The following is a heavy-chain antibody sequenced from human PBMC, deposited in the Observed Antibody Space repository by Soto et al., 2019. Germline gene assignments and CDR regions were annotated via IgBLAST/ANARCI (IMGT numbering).Heavy chain of an antibody. V-gene: IGHV4-34*01. CDR3: ARAKTGTADY. D-gene: IGHD1-1*01. CDR1: GGSFSGYY. Sequence: QVQLQQWGAGLLKPSETLSLTCAVYGGSFSGYYWSWIRQPPGKGLEWIGEINHSGSTNYNPSLKSRVTISVDTSKNQFSLKLSSVTAADTAVYYCARAKTGTADYWGQGTLVTVSS. J-gene: IGHJ4*02. CDR2: INHSGST.